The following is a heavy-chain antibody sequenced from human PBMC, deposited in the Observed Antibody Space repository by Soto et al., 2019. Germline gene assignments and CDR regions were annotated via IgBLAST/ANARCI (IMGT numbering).Heavy chain of an antibody. Sequence: ASVKVSCKASGYTFTSYGISWVRQALGQGLEWMGWISAYNGNTNYAQKLQGRVTMTTDTSTSTAYMELRSLRSDDTAVYYCARDLELRITIFGVVTKYGMDVWGQGTTVTVSS. CDR3: ARDLELRITIFGVVTKYGMDV. J-gene: IGHJ6*02. D-gene: IGHD3-3*01. CDR2: ISAYNGNT. V-gene: IGHV1-18*04. CDR1: GYTFTSYG.